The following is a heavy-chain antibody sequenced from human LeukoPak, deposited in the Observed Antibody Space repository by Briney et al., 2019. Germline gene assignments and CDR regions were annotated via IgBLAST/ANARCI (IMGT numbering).Heavy chain of an antibody. D-gene: IGHD1-26*01. J-gene: IGHJ5*02. CDR3: ARDRSVVGDTYNWFDP. CDR2: LIPIFGTA. CDR1: RRTFSSYA. Sequence: SVKLACKASRRTFSSYAISWARHTPGQGLEWIGGLIPIFGTANYAQKLQGRVTITADESTSTAYMGLSSLRSEDTAVYYCARDRSVVGDTYNWFDPWGQGTLVTVSS. V-gene: IGHV1-69*13.